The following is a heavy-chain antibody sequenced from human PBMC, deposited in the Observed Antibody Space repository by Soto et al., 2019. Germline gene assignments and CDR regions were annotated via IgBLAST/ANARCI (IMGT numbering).Heavy chain of an antibody. Sequence: SLRLSCAASGFTFSSYAMSWVRQAPGKGLEWVSAISGSGGSTYYADSVKGRFTISRDNSKNTLYLQMNSLRAEDTAIYYCAKGLRYFDWSSRFDYWGQGTLVTVSS. J-gene: IGHJ4*02. CDR1: GFTFSSYA. V-gene: IGHV3-23*01. CDR3: AKGLRYFDWSSRFDY. D-gene: IGHD3-9*01. CDR2: ISGSGGST.